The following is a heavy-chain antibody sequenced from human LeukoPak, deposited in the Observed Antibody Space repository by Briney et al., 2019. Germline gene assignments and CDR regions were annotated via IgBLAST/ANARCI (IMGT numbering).Heavy chain of an antibody. CDR3: ARRTYSNHFFDY. V-gene: IGHV3-11*01. CDR1: GFTFSNYY. J-gene: IGHJ4*02. D-gene: IGHD4-11*01. CDR2: IRGSGDSE. Sequence: RGSLRLSCATSGFTFSNYYMGWIRQAPGKGLEWISDIRGSGDSEFYADSVKGRFTISRDNAKNSLHLQMSSLRAEDTAFYYCARRTYSNHFFDYWGQGTLVTVST.